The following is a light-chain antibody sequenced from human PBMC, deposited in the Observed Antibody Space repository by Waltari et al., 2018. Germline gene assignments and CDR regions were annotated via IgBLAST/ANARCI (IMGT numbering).Light chain of an antibody. CDR2: KAS. Sequence: DIQMTQSPSTLSASVGDTVTITCRASQSISSWLAWYQQKPGKAPKLLIYKASSLESGVPSRFSGSGSGTEFTLTISSLQPDDFATYYCQQYNSYSPYTFGQGTKVEIK. CDR1: QSISSW. J-gene: IGKJ2*01. V-gene: IGKV1-5*03. CDR3: QQYNSYSPYT.